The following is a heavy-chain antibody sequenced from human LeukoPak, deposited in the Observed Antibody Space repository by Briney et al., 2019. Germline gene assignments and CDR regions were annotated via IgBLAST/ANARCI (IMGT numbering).Heavy chain of an antibody. CDR2: INPNSGGT. V-gene: IGHV1-2*02. CDR1: GYTXTGYY. Sequence: GASVKVPCKASGYTXTGYYMHWVRQAPGQGLEWMGWINPNSGGTNYAQKFQGRVTMTRDTSISTAYMELSRLRSDDTAVYYCAREIKFGNYYFDYWGQGTLVTVSS. D-gene: IGHD3-16*01. CDR3: AREIKFGNYYFDY. J-gene: IGHJ4*02.